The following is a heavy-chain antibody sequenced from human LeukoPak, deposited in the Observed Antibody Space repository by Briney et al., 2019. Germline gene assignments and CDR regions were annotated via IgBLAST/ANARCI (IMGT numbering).Heavy chain of an antibody. CDR3: AKSLSSRGVIIPKTSRYFDY. CDR1: GFIFSSYA. Sequence: PGGSLRLSCAASGFIFSSYALSWVRQAPGKGLEWVSGISGSGGSTYYADSVKGRFTISRDNSKNTLYLQMNSLRAEDTAVYYCAKSLSSRGVIIPKTSRYFDYWGQGTLVTVSS. CDR2: ISGSGGST. D-gene: IGHD3-10*01. J-gene: IGHJ4*02. V-gene: IGHV3-23*01.